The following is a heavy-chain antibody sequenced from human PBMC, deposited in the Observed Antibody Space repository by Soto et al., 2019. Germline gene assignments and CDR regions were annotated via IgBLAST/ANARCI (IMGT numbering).Heavy chain of an antibody. J-gene: IGHJ4*02. D-gene: IGHD4-17*01. Sequence: PSETLSLTCTFSGGSICRCYWSLYRQPPGKGLEWIGYIYYSGSTNYNPSLKSRVTISVDTSKNQFSLKLSSVTAADTAVYYCARGPYYGDFDYWGQGTLVTVSS. CDR2: IYYSGST. V-gene: IGHV4-59*08. CDR1: GGSICRCY. CDR3: ARGPYYGDFDY.